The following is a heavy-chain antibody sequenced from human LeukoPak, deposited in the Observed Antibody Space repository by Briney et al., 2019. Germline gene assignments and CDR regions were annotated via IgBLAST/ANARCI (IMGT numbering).Heavy chain of an antibody. V-gene: IGHV4-34*01. CDR1: GGSFSGYY. Sequence: PSETLSLTCAVYGGSFSGYYWSWIRQPPGKGLECIGEINHSGSTNYNPSLKSRVTISVDTSKNQFSLKLSSVTAADTAVYYCATSRLVGATEDAFDIWGQRTMVTVSS. CDR2: INHSGST. CDR3: ATSRLVGATEDAFDI. D-gene: IGHD1-26*01. J-gene: IGHJ3*02.